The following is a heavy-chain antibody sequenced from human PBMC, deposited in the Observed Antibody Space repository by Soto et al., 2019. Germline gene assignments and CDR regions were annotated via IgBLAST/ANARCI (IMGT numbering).Heavy chain of an antibody. D-gene: IGHD3-10*01. Sequence: GGSLRLSCAASGFTFSGSAMHWVRQASGKGLEWVGRIRSKANSYATAYAASVKGRFTISRDDSKNTAYLQMNSLKTEDTAVYYCTRHKTYGSGSYPNDYWGQGTLVTVSS. V-gene: IGHV3-73*01. CDR2: IRSKANSYAT. J-gene: IGHJ4*02. CDR3: TRHKTYGSGSYPNDY. CDR1: GFTFSGSA.